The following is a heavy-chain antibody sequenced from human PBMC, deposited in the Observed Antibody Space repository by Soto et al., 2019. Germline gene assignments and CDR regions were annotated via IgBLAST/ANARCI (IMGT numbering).Heavy chain of an antibody. J-gene: IGHJ4*02. CDR1: GGSISSSNW. Sequence: SETLSLTCAASGGSISSSNWWSWVRQPPGKGLEWIGEIYHSGSTNYNPSLKSRVTISVDKSKNQFSLKLSSVTAADTAVYYCARSYYYDSSGYDYWGQGTLVTVSS. CDR2: IYHSGST. D-gene: IGHD3-22*01. CDR3: ARSYYYDSSGYDY. V-gene: IGHV4-4*02.